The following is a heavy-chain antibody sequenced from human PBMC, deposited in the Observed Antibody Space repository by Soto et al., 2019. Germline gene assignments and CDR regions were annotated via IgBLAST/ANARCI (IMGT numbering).Heavy chain of an antibody. Sequence: HLVQPGNEVTKPGASVRVSCKASGYTFNEFGITWVRQAPGQGLQWVGRISGHNGNTEYALNFRGRVTLTTDTSTNTAYMDLTSLTCDDTAVYYCARDVGYSQADYFDDWGQGTLVTVSS. CDR3: ARDVGYSQADYFDD. J-gene: IGHJ4*02. V-gene: IGHV1-18*01. CDR1: GYTFNEFG. CDR2: ISGHNGNT. D-gene: IGHD5-18*01.